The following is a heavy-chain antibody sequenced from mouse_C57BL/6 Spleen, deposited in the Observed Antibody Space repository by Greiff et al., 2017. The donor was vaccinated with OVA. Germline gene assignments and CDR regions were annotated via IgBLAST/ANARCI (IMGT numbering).Heavy chain of an antibody. CDR1: GFTFSSYA. CDR2: ISDGGSYT. CDR3: ARDRGAYDYGAMDY. V-gene: IGHV5-4*01. J-gene: IGHJ4*01. D-gene: IGHD2-4*01. Sequence: EVQGVESGGGLVKPGGSLKLSCAASGFTFSSYAMSWVRQTPEKRLEWVATISDGGSYTYYPDNVKGRFTISRDNAKNNLYLQMSHLKSEDTAMYYCARDRGAYDYGAMDYWGQGTSVTVSS.